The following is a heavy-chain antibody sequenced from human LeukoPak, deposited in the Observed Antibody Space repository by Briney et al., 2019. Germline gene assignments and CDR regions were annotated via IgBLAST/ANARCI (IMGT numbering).Heavy chain of an antibody. CDR1: GGSISSYY. CDR3: ARESGSGWRRKFGY. Sequence: SETLSLTCTVSGGSISSYYWSWIRQPPGKGLEWIGYIYYSGSTNYNPPLKSRVTISVDTSKNQFSLKLSSVTAADTAVYYCARESGSGWRRKFGYWSQGTLVTASS. CDR2: IYYSGST. V-gene: IGHV4-59*01. J-gene: IGHJ4*02. D-gene: IGHD6-19*01.